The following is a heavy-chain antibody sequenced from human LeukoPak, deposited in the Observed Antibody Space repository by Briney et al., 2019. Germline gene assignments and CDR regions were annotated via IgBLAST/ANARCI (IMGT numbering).Heavy chain of an antibody. CDR1: GGSISTYY. CDR2: IYYSGST. J-gene: IGHJ4*02. D-gene: IGHD3-3*01. Sequence: SETLSLTCTVSGGSISTYYWSWIRQPPGKGLEWIGYIYYSGSTNYNPSLKSRVTISVDTSKNQFSLKLSSVTAADSAVYYCARHPVLRFSEWLLPPDYWGQGTLVTVSS. V-gene: IGHV4-59*08. CDR3: ARHPVLRFSEWLLPPDY.